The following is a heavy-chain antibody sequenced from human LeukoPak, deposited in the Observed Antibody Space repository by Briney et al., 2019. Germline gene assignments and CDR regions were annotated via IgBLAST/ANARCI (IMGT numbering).Heavy chain of an antibody. Sequence: SETLSLTCAVSGGSISSSNWWSWVRQPPGQGLAWIGEIYHSGSTNYNPSLKSRVTISVDKSKNQFSLKLSSVTAADTAVYYCARVRYCSGGSCPLFDYWGQGTLVTVSS. CDR1: GGSISSSNW. D-gene: IGHD2-15*01. CDR3: ARVRYCSGGSCPLFDY. J-gene: IGHJ4*02. V-gene: IGHV4-4*02. CDR2: IYHSGST.